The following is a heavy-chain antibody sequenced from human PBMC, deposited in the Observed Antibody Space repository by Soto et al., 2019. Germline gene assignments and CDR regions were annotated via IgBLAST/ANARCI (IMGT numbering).Heavy chain of an antibody. D-gene: IGHD1-26*01. V-gene: IGHV4-31*03. CDR3: ARGILPPYHYMDV. CDR2: IYDSGSA. J-gene: IGHJ6*03. CDR1: GDSISRGGYF. Sequence: QVQLQESGPGLVKPSQTLSLTCIVSGDSISRGGYFWTWIRQHPGKGLEWIAYIYDSGSAFYNPIIKTGVTTSVDTYKNQFSLNVRFVTAAGTGWFYCARGILPPYHYMDVWGKGDAVGVSS.